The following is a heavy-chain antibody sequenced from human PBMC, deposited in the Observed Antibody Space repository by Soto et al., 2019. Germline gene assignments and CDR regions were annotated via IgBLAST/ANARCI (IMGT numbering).Heavy chain of an antibody. Sequence: QVQLVESGGGVVQPGRSLRLSCAASGFTFSSYGMHWVRQAPGKGLEWVAVIWYDGSNKYYADSVKGRFTISRDNSKNTLYLQMNSLRAEDTAVYYCARDITMVRGVIARYYYGMDVWGQWTTVTVSS. V-gene: IGHV3-33*01. CDR3: ARDITMVRGVIARYYYGMDV. J-gene: IGHJ6*02. CDR2: IWYDGSNK. D-gene: IGHD3-10*01. CDR1: GFTFSSYG.